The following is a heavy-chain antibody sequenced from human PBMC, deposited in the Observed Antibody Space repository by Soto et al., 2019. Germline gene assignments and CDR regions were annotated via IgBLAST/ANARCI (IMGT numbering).Heavy chain of an antibody. J-gene: IGHJ4*02. CDR2: INHSGST. CDR3: ARGLKVHGSGSYLSDY. CDR1: GGSFSGYY. Sequence: SETLSLTCAVYGGSFSGYYWSWIRQPPGKGLEWIGEINHSGSTNYNPSLKSRVTISVDTSKNQFSLKLSSVTAADTAVYYCARGLKVHGSGSYLSDYWGQGTLVTVSS. D-gene: IGHD3-10*01. V-gene: IGHV4-34*01.